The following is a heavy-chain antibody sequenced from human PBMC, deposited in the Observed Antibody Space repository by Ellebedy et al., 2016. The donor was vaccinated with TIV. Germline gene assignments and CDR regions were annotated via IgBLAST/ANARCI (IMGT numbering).Heavy chain of an antibody. J-gene: IGHJ5*02. CDR3: ARELRRDGYNLGGYNWFDP. CDR1: GGSISSYY. D-gene: IGHD5-24*01. CDR2: IYYSGST. V-gene: IGHV4-59*01. Sequence: SETLSLTXTVSGGSISSYYWSWIRQPPGKGLEWIGYIYYSGSTNYNPSLKSRVTISVDTSKNQFSLKLSSVTAADTAVYYCARELRRDGYNLGGYNWFDPWGQGTLVTVSS.